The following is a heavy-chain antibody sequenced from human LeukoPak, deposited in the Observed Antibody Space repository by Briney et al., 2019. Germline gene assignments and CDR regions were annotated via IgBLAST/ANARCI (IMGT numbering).Heavy chain of an antibody. CDR1: GYTFTSYG. CDR3: AREEPILLWFGEPGGFFDY. J-gene: IGHJ4*02. V-gene: IGHV1-18*01. CDR2: ISAYNGNT. D-gene: IGHD3-10*01. Sequence: GASVKVSCKASGYTFTSYGISWVRQAPGQGLEWMGWISAYNGNTNYAQKLQGRVTMTTDTSTNTAYMELRSLRSDDTAVYYCAREEPILLWFGEPGGFFDYWGQGTLVTVSS.